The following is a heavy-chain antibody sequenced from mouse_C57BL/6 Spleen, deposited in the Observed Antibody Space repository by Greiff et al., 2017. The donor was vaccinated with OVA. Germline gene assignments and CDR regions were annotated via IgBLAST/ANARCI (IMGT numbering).Heavy chain of an antibody. V-gene: IGHV1-26*01. CDR2: INPNNGGT. J-gene: IGHJ1*03. D-gene: IGHD2-1*01. CDR1: GYTFTDYY. CDR3: ARSGNYWYFDV. Sequence: VHVKQSGPELVKPGASVKISCKASGYTFTDYYMNWVKQSHGKSLEWIGDINPNNGGTSYNQKFKGKATLTVDKSSSTAYMELRSLTSEDSAVYYCARSGNYWYFDVWGTGTTVTVSS.